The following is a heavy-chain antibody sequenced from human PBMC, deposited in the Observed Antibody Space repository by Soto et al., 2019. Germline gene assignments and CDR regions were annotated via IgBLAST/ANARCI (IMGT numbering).Heavy chain of an antibody. CDR1: GFTFSSYG. V-gene: IGHV3-30*18. Sequence: QVQLVESGGGVVQPGRSLRLSCAASGFTFSSYGMHWVRQAPGKGLEWVAVISYDGSNKYYADSVKGRFTISRDNSKNTLYMQMNSLRAEDTAVYYCAKDLLGGAYGHPGPFDPGGQGTLVTVSS. CDR2: ISYDGSNK. CDR3: AKDLLGGAYGHPGPFDP. D-gene: IGHD4-17*01. J-gene: IGHJ5*02.